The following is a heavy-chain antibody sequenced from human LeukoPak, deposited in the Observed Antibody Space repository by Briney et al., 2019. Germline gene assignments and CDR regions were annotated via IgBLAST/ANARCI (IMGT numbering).Heavy chain of an antibody. Sequence: SDTLSLTCAVSGYSITSSSWWGWIRQPPGEGLEWIGYIYHSGTTYYNPSLQSRVTMSVDTSKNQFSLKLSSVTAVDTAVYYCARKENVYYYFDYWGQGTLVTVSS. V-gene: IGHV4-28*01. CDR3: ARKENVYYYFDY. CDR1: GYSITSSSW. D-gene: IGHD3-10*01. CDR2: IYHSGTT. J-gene: IGHJ4*02.